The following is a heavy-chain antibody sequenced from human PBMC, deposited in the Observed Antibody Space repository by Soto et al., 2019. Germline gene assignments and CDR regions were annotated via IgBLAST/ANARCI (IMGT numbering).Heavy chain of an antibody. CDR1: GFTFSSYA. CDR3: ARDNGRYYDSSGYYAY. CDR2: ISYDGSNK. J-gene: IGHJ4*02. V-gene: IGHV3-30-3*01. Sequence: GGSLRLSCAASGFTFSSYAMHWDRQAPGKGLEWVAVISYDGSNKYYADSVKGRFTISRDNSKNTLYLQMNSLRAEDTAVYYCARDNGRYYDSSGYYAYWGQGTLVTVSS. D-gene: IGHD3-22*01.